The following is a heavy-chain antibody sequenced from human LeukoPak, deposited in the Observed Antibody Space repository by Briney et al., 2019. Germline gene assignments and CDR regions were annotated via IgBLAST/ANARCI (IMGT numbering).Heavy chain of an antibody. CDR2: INLDGSEK. CDR3: ARDRKEQQLRTSIDY. J-gene: IGHJ4*02. D-gene: IGHD6-13*01. V-gene: IGHV3-7*03. Sequence: GGSLRLSCTASGFIFSTSWMTWVRQAPGKGLEWVANINLDGSEKYYVDSVKGRFTISRDNAKNSLYLQMNSLRAEDTAVYYCARDRKEQQLRTSIDYWGQGTLVTVSS. CDR1: GFIFSTSW.